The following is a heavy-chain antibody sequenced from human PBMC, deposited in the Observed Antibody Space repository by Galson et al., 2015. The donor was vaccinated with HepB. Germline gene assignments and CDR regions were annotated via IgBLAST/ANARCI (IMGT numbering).Heavy chain of an antibody. CDR1: GFTFSSYA. D-gene: IGHD3-3*01. Sequence: SLRLSCAASGFTFSSYAMSWVRQAPGKGLEWVSAISGSGGSTYYADSVKGRFTISRDNSKNTLYLQMNSLRAEDTAVYYCAKPYAPITIFGVAVDHWGQGTLVTVSS. CDR3: AKPYAPITIFGVAVDH. J-gene: IGHJ4*02. V-gene: IGHV3-23*01. CDR2: ISGSGGST.